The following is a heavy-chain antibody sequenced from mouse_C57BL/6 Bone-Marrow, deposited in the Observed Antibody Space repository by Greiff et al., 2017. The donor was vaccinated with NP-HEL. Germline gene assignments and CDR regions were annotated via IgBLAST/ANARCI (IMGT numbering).Heavy chain of an antibody. CDR2: INPSSGYT. V-gene: IGHV1-7*01. CDR3: ARIGLRRDWYFDV. CDR1: GYTFTSYW. D-gene: IGHD2-2*01. J-gene: IGHJ1*03. Sequence: QVQLQQSGAELAKPGASVKLSCKASGYTFTSYWMHWVKQRHGQGLEWIGYINPSSGYTKYIQKFKDKATLTADKSSSTAYMQLSSLTYEDSAVYYCARIGLRRDWYFDVWGTGTTVTVSS.